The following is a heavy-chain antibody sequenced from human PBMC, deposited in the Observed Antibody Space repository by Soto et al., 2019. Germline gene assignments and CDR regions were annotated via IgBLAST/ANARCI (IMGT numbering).Heavy chain of an antibody. D-gene: IGHD5-12*01. Sequence: SVKFGCKTPRDSVSTCDLTFGREAPGQPREWLGWTSLYSDNTGHAQTFQGRVTMTRNTSISTAYMELSSLRSEDTAVHYWAVKRDGSNFDYWAQGTLVTVSS. J-gene: IGHJ4*02. V-gene: IGHV1-8*02. CDR3: AVKRDGSNFDY. CDR1: RDSVSTCD. CDR2: TSLYSDNT.